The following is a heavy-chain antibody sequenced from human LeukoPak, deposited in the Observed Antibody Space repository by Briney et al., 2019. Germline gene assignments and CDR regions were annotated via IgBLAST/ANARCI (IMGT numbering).Heavy chain of an antibody. V-gene: IGHV3-23*01. J-gene: IGHJ2*01. CDR1: GFAFNLYG. CDR3: AKLGTYWYFDV. Sequence: PGGSLRLSCAASGFAFNLYGMAWVRQAPGKGLEWVSGISGSAVGTYYADSVKGRFTISRDNPKNVLFLQMNNLRVEDTAVYFCAKLGTYWYFDVWGRGTLATVSS. D-gene: IGHD3-16*01. CDR2: ISGSAVGT.